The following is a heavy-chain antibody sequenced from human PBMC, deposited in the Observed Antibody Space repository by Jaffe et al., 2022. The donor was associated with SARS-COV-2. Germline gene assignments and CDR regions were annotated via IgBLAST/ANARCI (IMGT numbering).Heavy chain of an antibody. CDR3: ARDRGGDFWSGYFDDLTNWFDP. D-gene: IGHD3-3*01. Sequence: QVQLVQSGAEVKKPGASVKVSCKASGYTFTGYYMHWVRQAPGQGLEWMGWINPNSGGTNYAQKFQGRVTMTRDTSISTAYMELSRLRSDDTAVYYCARDRGGDFWSGYFDDLTNWFDPWGQGTLVTVSS. CDR2: INPNSGGT. V-gene: IGHV1-2*02. J-gene: IGHJ5*02. CDR1: GYTFTGYY.